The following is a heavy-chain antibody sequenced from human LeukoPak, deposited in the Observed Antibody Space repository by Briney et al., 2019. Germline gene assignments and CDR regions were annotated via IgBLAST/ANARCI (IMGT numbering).Heavy chain of an antibody. CDR2: TYTSGST. Sequence: PSETLSLTCTVSGGSISSYYWSWIRQPAGKGLEWIGRTYTSGSTNYNPSLKSRVTMSVDTSKNQFSLKLSSVTAADTAVYYCARDLWFGELLSYNWFDPWGQGTLVTVSS. J-gene: IGHJ5*02. D-gene: IGHD3-10*01. V-gene: IGHV4-4*07. CDR1: GGSISSYY. CDR3: ARDLWFGELLSYNWFDP.